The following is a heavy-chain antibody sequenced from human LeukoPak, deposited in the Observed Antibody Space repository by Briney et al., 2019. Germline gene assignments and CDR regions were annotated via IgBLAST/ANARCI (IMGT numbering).Heavy chain of an antibody. CDR2: ISAYNGNT. CDR1: GYTFTSYG. Sequence: ASVKVSCKASGYTFTSYGISWVRQAPGQGLEWMGWISAYNGNTNYAQKLQGRVTMTTDTSTSTAYMELRSLRSDDTAACYCARDGSEYDILTGYPKDYWGQGTLVTVSS. D-gene: IGHD3-9*01. J-gene: IGHJ4*02. CDR3: ARDGSEYDILTGYPKDY. V-gene: IGHV1-18*01.